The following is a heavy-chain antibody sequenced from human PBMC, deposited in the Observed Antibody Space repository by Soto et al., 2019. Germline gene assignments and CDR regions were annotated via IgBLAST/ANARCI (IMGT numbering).Heavy chain of an antibody. J-gene: IGHJ4*02. Sequence: QVQLQESGPGLVKPSQTLSLTCDVSGASVTRAGSYWGWIRQRPGQGLEWIEYIYFDGTTYYNPSIKSQVIISADTSRNQFYLSLSFLAVAEMAVYYCATRTTVSTFDYWGQGTLVTVSS. V-gene: IGHV4-31*11. CDR3: ATRTTVSTFDY. D-gene: IGHD4-17*01. CDR2: IYFDGTT. CDR1: GASVTRAGSY.